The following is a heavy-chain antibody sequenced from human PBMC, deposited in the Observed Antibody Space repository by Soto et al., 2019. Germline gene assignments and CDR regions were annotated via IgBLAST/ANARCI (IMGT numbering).Heavy chain of an antibody. CDR2: INAGNGNT. Sequence: ASVKVSCKASGYTFTSYAMHWVRQAPGQRLEWMGWINAGNGNTKYSQKFQGRVTITRDTSASTAYMELSSLRSEDTAVYYWARLTRYCSSTSCYDPPFGGLDYYYGMDVWGQGTTVTVSS. CDR3: ARLTRYCSSTSCYDPPFGGLDYYYGMDV. CDR1: GYTFTSYA. D-gene: IGHD2-2*01. V-gene: IGHV1-3*01. J-gene: IGHJ6*02.